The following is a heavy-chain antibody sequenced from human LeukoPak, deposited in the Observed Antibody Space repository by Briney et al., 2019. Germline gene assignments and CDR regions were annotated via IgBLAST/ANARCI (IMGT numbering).Heavy chain of an antibody. Sequence: SETLSLTCAVYGGSFSGYYWSWIRQPPGKGLEWIGEINHSGSTNYNPSLKSRVTISVDTSKNQFSLKLGSVTAADTAVYYCARWREYALDYWGQETLVTVSS. V-gene: IGHV4-34*01. CDR1: GGSFSGYY. J-gene: IGHJ4*02. CDR3: ARWREYALDY. D-gene: IGHD2-2*01. CDR2: INHSGST.